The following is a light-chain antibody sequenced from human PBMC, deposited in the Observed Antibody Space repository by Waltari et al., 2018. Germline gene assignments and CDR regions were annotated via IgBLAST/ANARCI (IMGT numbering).Light chain of an antibody. CDR1: QSVLYSSNNKNY. CDR2: WES. Sequence: DLVMTQSPASLAVSLGERATIHCQSSQSVLYSSNNKNYLAWYQQKPGQPPKLLIYWESTRESGVPDRFSGSGSGTDFTLTISSLQAEDVAVYYCQQYYSTPLTFGGGTKVEIK. CDR3: QQYYSTPLT. J-gene: IGKJ4*01. V-gene: IGKV4-1*01.